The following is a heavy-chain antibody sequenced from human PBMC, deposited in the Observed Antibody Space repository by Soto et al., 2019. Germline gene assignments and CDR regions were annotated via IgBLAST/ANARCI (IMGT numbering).Heavy chain of an antibody. CDR1: GGTFNNYP. CDR3: ARGRGYSGDDHYYCFDMDV. CDR2: SIPIFGTA. Sequence: QVQLVQSGAEVQKPGSSVKVSCKASGGTFNNYPITWVRQAPGQGLEWMGGSIPIFGTANYAQKFQGRVTITVDESTSTAYMELSSLRSEDTAVYYCARGRGYSGDDHYYCFDMDVWGQGTTDTVSS. J-gene: IGHJ6*02. D-gene: IGHD5-12*01. V-gene: IGHV1-69*01.